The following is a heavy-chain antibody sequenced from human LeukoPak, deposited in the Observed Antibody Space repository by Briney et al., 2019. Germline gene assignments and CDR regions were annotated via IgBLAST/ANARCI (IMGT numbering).Heavy chain of an antibody. D-gene: IGHD2-2*02. J-gene: IGHJ3*02. CDR2: IYYSGST. Sequence: SETLSLTCTVSGGSISSYYWSWIRQPPGKGLEWIGYIYYSGSTNYNPSLKSRVTISVDTSKNQFPLKLSSVTAADTAVYYCARDLRDCSSTSCYMDLDAFDIWGQGTMVTVSS. V-gene: IGHV4-59*01. CDR1: GGSISSYY. CDR3: ARDLRDCSSTSCYMDLDAFDI.